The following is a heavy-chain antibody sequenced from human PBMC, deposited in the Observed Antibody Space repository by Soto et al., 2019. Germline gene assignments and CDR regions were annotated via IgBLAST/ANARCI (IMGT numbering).Heavy chain of an antibody. D-gene: IGHD2-15*01. CDR3: ARQVRYCSGNGCPNLFGP. V-gene: IGHV2-5*02. CDR1: GFSLSTSGVG. Sequence: ESGPTLVNPTQTLTLTCTFSGFSLSTSGVGVGWIRQPPGKALEWLALIYWDDDKRYSPSLKTRLSITKDTSKKKVVVTMNNMEPVDTVIYYFARQVRYCSGNGCPNLFGPWGQGTLVTVSS. J-gene: IGHJ5*02. CDR2: IYWDDDK.